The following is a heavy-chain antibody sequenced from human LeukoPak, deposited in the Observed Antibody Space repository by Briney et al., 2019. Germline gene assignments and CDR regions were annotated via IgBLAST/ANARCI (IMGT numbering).Heavy chain of an antibody. Sequence: GSSVKVSCKASGGTFSSYAISWVRQAPGQGLEWMGGIIPIFGTANYAQKFQGRVTITTDESTSTACMELSSLRSEDTAVYYCATTQDGYSSGWDFDYWGQGTLVTVSS. CDR3: ATTQDGYSSGWDFDY. CDR1: GGTFSSYA. J-gene: IGHJ4*02. D-gene: IGHD6-19*01. CDR2: IIPIFGTA. V-gene: IGHV1-69*05.